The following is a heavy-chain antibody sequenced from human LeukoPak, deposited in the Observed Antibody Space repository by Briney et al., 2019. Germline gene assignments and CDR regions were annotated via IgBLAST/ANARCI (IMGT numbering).Heavy chain of an antibody. D-gene: IGHD3-10*01. J-gene: IGHJ4*02. CDR2: IYNSGST. CDR1: GGSISSSNYY. CDR3: ARDSGYYGSGSGFDY. Sequence: PSETLSLTCTVSGGSISSSNYYWGWLRQPPGKGLERSGSIYNSGSTYSDPSLKSRGTISVDTSKNQFSLKLTAVTAADTAVYYCARDSGYYGSGSGFDYWGQGTLVTVSS. V-gene: IGHV4-39*07.